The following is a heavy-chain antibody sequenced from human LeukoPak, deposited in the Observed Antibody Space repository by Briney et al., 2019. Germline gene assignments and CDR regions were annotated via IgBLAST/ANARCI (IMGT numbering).Heavy chain of an antibody. J-gene: IGHJ3*02. D-gene: IGHD3-16*01. V-gene: IGHV3-48*03. CDR2: ISSSGSTI. CDR1: GFTFSSYE. Sequence: GGSPRLSCAASGFTFSSYEMNWVRQAPGKGLEWVSYISSSGSTIYYADSVKGRFTISRDNAKNSLYLQMNSLRAEDTAVYYCAKEVRGDAFDIWGQGTMVTVSS. CDR3: AKEVRGDAFDI.